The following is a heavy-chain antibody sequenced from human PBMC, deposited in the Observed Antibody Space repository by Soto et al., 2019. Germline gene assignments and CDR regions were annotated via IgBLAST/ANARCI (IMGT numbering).Heavy chain of an antibody. CDR1: GFTFDDYA. CDR2: ISWNSGSI. V-gene: IGHV3-9*01. J-gene: IGHJ4*02. D-gene: IGHD2-2*01. CDR3: AKGEGARVYCSSTSCPETTNFDY. Sequence: EVQLVESGGGLVQPGRSLRLSCAASGFTFDDYAMHWVRQAPGKGLEWVSGISWNSGSIGYADSVKGRFTISRDNAKNSLYLQMNSLRAEDTALYYCAKGEGARVYCSSTSCPETTNFDYWGQGTLVTVSS.